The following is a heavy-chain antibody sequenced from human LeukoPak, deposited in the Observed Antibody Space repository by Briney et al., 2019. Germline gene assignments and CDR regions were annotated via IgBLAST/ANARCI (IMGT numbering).Heavy chain of an antibody. V-gene: IGHV1-69*05. CDR1: GGTFSSYA. J-gene: IGHJ4*02. Sequence: AASVKVSCKASGGTFSSYAISWVRQAPGQGLEWMGGIIPIFGTANYAQKFQGRVTITTDESTSTAYMELNSLRSEDTAVYYCAVGGPLEQTTFDYWGQGTLVTVSS. CDR2: IIPIFGTA. D-gene: IGHD3-16*01. CDR3: AVGGPLEQTTFDY.